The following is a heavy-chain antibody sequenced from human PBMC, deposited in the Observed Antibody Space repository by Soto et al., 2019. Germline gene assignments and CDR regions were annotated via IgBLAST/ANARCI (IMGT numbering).Heavy chain of an antibody. V-gene: IGHV5-51*01. J-gene: IGHJ3*02. CDR1: GCSFTSYW. Sequence: PGESLKISCKGSGCSFTSYWIGWVRQMPGKGLEWMGIIYPGDSDTRYSPSFQGQVTISADKSISTAYLQWSSLKASDTAMYYCARREFDFWSGPHGAFYIWGQGTMVPVSS. CDR3: ARREFDFWSGPHGAFYI. CDR2: IYPGDSDT. D-gene: IGHD3-3*01.